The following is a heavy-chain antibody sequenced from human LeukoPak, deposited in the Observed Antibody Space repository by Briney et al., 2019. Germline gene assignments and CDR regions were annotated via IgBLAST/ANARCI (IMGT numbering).Heavy chain of an antibody. J-gene: IGHJ4*02. V-gene: IGHV1-69*06. CDR1: GGTFNGYA. CDR3: ASSYYDSSGYYSRFDY. Sequence: SVKVSCKTSGGTFNGYALSWVRQAPGQGLEWMGGIIPVFGTANYAQKFQGRVTITADKSTSTAYMELSSLRSEDTAVYYCASSYYDSSGYYSRFDYWGQGTLVTVSS. D-gene: IGHD3-22*01. CDR2: IIPVFGTA.